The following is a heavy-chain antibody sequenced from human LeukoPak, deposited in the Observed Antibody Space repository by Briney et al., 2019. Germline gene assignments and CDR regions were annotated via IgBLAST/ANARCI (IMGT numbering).Heavy chain of an antibody. CDR3: ARFSTRFGSGCSDASCYVHY. D-gene: IGHD2-2*01. J-gene: IGHJ4*02. V-gene: IGHV4-59*11. CDR2: IFSTVAT. CDR1: GGSTSGPY. Sequence: ETLSLTCIQPGGSTSGPYWTWIRLPPGEGLGLVGHIFSTVATPYNPSLRGRVKLSIDTSKNQFSLTLTSVNVEDTAVYYCARFSTRFGSGCSDASCYVHYWGQGTLVAVSS.